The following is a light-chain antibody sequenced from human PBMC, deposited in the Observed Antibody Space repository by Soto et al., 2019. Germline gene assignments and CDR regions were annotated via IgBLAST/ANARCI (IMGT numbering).Light chain of an antibody. CDR2: EVS. J-gene: IGLJ1*01. CDR3: SSYAGSDNFV. CDR1: SSDVGGYNS. Sequence: QSVLTQPPSASGSPGQSVTICCTGTSSDVGGYNSVSWYQHLPGKAPKLMIYEVSKRPSGVPDRFSGSKSANTASLTVSRLQAEDEADYYCSSYAGSDNFVFGTGTKLTVL. V-gene: IGLV2-8*01.